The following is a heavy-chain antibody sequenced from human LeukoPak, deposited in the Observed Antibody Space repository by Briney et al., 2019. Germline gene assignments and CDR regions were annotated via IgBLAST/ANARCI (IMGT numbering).Heavy chain of an antibody. V-gene: IGHV4-4*02. Sequence: SVTLSLTCAVSGGSISSSKWWSWVRQPPGKGLEWIGKILHSGSTNYNPSLKSRVTISVDKSKNQFSLKLSSVTAADTAVYYCATVSAFFYDSGSYYTFDYWGQGTLVTVSS. CDR3: ATVSAFFYDSGSYYTFDY. D-gene: IGHD3-10*01. CDR2: ILHSGST. J-gene: IGHJ4*02. CDR1: GGSISSSKW.